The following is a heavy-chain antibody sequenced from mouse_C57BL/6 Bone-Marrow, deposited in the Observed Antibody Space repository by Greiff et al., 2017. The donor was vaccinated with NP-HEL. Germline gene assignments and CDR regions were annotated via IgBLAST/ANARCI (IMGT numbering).Heavy chain of an antibody. Sequence: VQLQQSGPELVKPGASVKIPCKASGYTFTDYNMDWVKQSHGKSLEWIGDINPTNGGTIYNQKFKGKATLTVDKSSSTAYMEHRSLTSEDTAVYYCARRGGSSPLYYAMDDGGQGTSVTVSS. V-gene: IGHV1-18*01. D-gene: IGHD1-1*01. CDR1: GYTFTDYN. CDR2: INPTNGGT. CDR3: ARRGGSSPLYYAMDD. J-gene: IGHJ4*01.